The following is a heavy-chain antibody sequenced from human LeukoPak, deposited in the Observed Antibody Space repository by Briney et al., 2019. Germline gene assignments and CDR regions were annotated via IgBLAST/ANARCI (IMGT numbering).Heavy chain of an antibody. CDR1: GFTFSSYS. CDR3: ARVRYCSSTSCPIDY. Sequence: GGSLRLSCAASGFTFSSYSMNWVRQAPGKGLEWVSSISSSSYIYYADSVKGRFTISRDNAKNSLYLQMNSLRAEDTAVYYCARVRYCSSTSCPIDYWGQGTLVTVSS. J-gene: IGHJ4*02. V-gene: IGHV3-21*01. D-gene: IGHD2-2*01. CDR2: ISSSSYI.